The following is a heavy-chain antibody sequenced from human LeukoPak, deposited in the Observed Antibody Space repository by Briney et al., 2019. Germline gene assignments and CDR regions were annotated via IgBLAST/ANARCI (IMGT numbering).Heavy chain of an antibody. Sequence: PSETLSLSCTVSGGSISSYYWGWIRQPPGKGLEWIGYTYTSGSTNYNPSLKSRVTISVDTSKNQFSLKLSSVTAADTPVYYCARLSGSGWNNWFDPWGQGTLVTVSS. D-gene: IGHD6-25*01. CDR2: TYTSGST. V-gene: IGHV4-4*09. CDR3: ARLSGSGWNNWFDP. CDR1: GGSISSYY. J-gene: IGHJ5*02.